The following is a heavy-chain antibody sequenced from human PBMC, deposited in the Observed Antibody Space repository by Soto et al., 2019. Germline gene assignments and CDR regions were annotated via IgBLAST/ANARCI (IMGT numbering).Heavy chain of an antibody. D-gene: IGHD2-8*02. CDR2: INPDNGNT. V-gene: IGHV1-3*01. CDR1: GFTFSDHL. CDR3: ARDILTVGPRANDAFDV. J-gene: IGHJ3*01. Sequence: QVQLVQSGAEVRKPGASVNISCRASGFTFSDHLINWVRQVPGQSLEWMGWINPDNGNTKYSQTFKGRVTISRHLSASIVYVEVSDLTSEATAVFYCARDILTVGPRANDAFDVWGQGTMVTVSS.